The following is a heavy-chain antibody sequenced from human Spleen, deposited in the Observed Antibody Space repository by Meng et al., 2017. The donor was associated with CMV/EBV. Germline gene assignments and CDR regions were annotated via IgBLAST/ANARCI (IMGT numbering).Heavy chain of an antibody. CDR1: RFTFDDYT. V-gene: IGHV3-43*01. D-gene: IGHD5-12*01. CDR2: ISWDGDNT. CDR3: ARDFDIVARPNYSYGMDV. J-gene: IGHJ6*02. Sequence: GESLKISCAASRFTFDDYTMHWVRQAPGKGLEWVSLISWDGDNTYYADSVKGRFTISRDNSKNTLYLQMNSLRAEDTAVYYCARDFDIVARPNYSYGMDVWGQGTTVTVSS.